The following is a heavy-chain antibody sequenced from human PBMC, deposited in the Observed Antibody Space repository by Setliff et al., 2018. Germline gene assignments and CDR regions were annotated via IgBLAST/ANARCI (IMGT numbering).Heavy chain of an antibody. J-gene: IGHJ2*01. Sequence: PSETLSLTCSVSGASINRDYWSWIRQPPGKGLELIGYIHTSGSTSYNPSLKSRVTVSIYTSKNQFSLKLRSVTAADTAVYYCARIAYYSDTSGYYYDLNWFFDLWGRGTLVTVSS. CDR3: ARIAYYSDTSGYYYDLNWFFDL. CDR1: GASINRDY. V-gene: IGHV4-4*08. D-gene: IGHD3-22*01. CDR2: IHTSGST.